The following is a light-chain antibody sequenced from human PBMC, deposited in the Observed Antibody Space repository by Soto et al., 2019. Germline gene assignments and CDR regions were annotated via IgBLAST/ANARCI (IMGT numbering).Light chain of an antibody. CDR2: GAS. CDR1: QSVSSSY. J-gene: IGKJ2*01. Sequence: EIVLTQSPGTLSLSPGERATLSCRASQSVSSSYLAWYQQKPGQAPRLLIYGASSRATGIPDRFSGSGSGTDFTLTISRLEPEDFAVYYCQQYGSSPPYPFGQGTMLVIK. CDR3: QQYGSSPPYP. V-gene: IGKV3-20*01.